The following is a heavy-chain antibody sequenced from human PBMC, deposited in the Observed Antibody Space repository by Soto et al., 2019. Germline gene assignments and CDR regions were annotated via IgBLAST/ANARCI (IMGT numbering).Heavy chain of an antibody. J-gene: IGHJ6*02. CDR3: ARDRGRASAGEYYYYGMDV. CDR2: INPSGGTT. Sequence: QVQLVQSGAEVKKPGASVQVSCKASGYTFTSYYMHWVRQAPGQGLEWMGIINPSGGTTSYVEKFQGRVTMTRVASTSTVYMELTSLRSEDTAVYYCARDRGRASAGEYYYYGMDVWGQGTTVTVSS. CDR1: GYTFTSYY. V-gene: IGHV1-46*01. D-gene: IGHD6-13*01.